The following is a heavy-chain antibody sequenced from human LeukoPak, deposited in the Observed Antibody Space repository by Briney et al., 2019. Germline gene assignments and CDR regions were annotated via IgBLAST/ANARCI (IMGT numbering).Heavy chain of an antibody. J-gene: IGHJ5*02. CDR2: INHSGST. V-gene: IGHV4-34*01. CDR1: GGSFSGYY. CDR3: ARSNYDFWSGYYQRGAWFDP. D-gene: IGHD3-3*01. Sequence: SETLSLTCAVYGGSFSGYYWSWIRQPPGKGLEWIGEINHSGSTNYNPPLKSRVTISVDTSKNQFSLKLSSVTAADTAVYYCARSNYDFWSGYYQRGAWFDPWGQGTLVTVSS.